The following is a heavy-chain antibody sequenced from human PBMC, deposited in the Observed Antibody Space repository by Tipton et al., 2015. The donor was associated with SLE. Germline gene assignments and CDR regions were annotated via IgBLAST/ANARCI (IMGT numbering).Heavy chain of an antibody. CDR1: GYTFTSYG. V-gene: IGHV1-18*01. CDR2: ISAYNGNT. J-gene: IGHJ4*02. D-gene: IGHD3-10*01. CDR3: ARDQLKDYYGSGSYQ. Sequence: QLVQSGAEVRKPGASVKVSCKASGYTFTSYGITWVRQAPGQGLEWMGWISAYNGNTKYAQKLQGRVTMTTDTSTRTAYMELRSLRSDDTAVYYCARDQLKDYYGSGSYQWGQGTLVTVSS.